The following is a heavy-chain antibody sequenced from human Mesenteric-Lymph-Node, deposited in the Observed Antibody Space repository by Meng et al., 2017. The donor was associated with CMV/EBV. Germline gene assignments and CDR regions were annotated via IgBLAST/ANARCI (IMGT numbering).Heavy chain of an antibody. Sequence: GGSLRLSCAASGFTFSSYGMHWVRQAPGKGLEWVAVISYEGSYTHCGDSVRGRFTIPRDTSKSTLYLQMNSLRTEDTAMYYCARDNVDSATYGAFDIWGRGTMVTVSS. CDR2: ISYEGSYT. D-gene: IGHD5-18*01. CDR1: GFTFSSYG. J-gene: IGHJ3*02. V-gene: IGHV3-30*14. CDR3: ARDNVDSATYGAFDI.